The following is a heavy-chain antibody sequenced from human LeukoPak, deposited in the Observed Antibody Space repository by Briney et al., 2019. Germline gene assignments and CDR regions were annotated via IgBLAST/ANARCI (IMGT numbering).Heavy chain of an antibody. J-gene: IGHJ4*02. CDR2: ISQDGGEK. D-gene: IGHD1-26*01. V-gene: IGHV3-7*01. Sequence: GGSLRLSCVGSGFTFSTYWMSWVRQAPGKGLEWVANISQDGGEKYYVDSVKGRFSISRDDARNSLYLQMNRLTAEDTAVYYCARDKIVGATHFDYWGQGTLVTVS. CDR3: ARDKIVGATHFDY. CDR1: GFTFSTYW.